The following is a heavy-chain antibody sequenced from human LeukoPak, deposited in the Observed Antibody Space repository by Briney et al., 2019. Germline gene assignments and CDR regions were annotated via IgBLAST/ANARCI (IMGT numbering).Heavy chain of an antibody. CDR3: AREGDSGWFFDF. Sequence: PGGSLRLSCAASGFTFSIYSMNWVRHAPRNWLEWVSSIISNGNYTNYADSLKGRFTISRDNGKTSLYLQMNSLRGEDTAVYYCAREGDSGWFFDFWGQGTPVTVSS. J-gene: IGHJ4*02. D-gene: IGHD6-19*01. CDR2: IISNGNYT. V-gene: IGHV3-21*01. CDR1: GFTFSIYS.